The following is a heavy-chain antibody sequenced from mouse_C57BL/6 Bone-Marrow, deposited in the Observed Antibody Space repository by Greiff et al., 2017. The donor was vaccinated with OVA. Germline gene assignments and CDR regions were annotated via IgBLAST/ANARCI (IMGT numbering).Heavy chain of an antibody. Sequence: EVKLMESGGGLVKPGGSLTLSCAASGFTFSSYAMSWVRQTPEKRLEWVATISDGGSYTYYPDNVKGRFTITRDNAKNKLYLQMSHLKSEDTAMYYCARRINYYGRNAMDDWGQGATVTVSS. CDR2: ISDGGSYT. CDR3: ARRINYYGRNAMDD. CDR1: GFTFSSYA. J-gene: IGHJ4*01. V-gene: IGHV5-4*03. D-gene: IGHD1-1*01.